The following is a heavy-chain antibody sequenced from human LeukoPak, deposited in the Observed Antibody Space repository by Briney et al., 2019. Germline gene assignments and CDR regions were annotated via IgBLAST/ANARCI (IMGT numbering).Heavy chain of an antibody. CDR2: IGGSDGTT. D-gene: IGHD4-17*01. CDR3: AKEKDSGDYHFDY. V-gene: IGHV3-23*01. CDR1: GFTFSSHA. J-gene: IGHJ4*02. Sequence: GGSLRLSCAASGFTFSSHAMSWVRQAPGKGLEWVSAIGGSDGTTHYADSVKGRFTISRDNSKNTLYLQMNSLRAEDTAVYYCAKEKDSGDYHFDYWGQGTLVTVSS.